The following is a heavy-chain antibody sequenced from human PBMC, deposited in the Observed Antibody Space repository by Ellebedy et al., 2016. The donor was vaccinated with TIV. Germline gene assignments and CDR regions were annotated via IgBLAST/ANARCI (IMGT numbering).Heavy chain of an antibody. Sequence: AASVTVSCKASGYTFTGYYMHWVRQAPGQGLEWMGWINPNSGDTNYAQNFQGRVTMTRDTSISTAYMELSRLRSDDTAVYYCASYSGYDYRYFDYWGQGTLVTVSS. CDR3: ASYSGYDYRYFDY. V-gene: IGHV1-2*02. CDR2: INPNSGDT. D-gene: IGHD5-12*01. J-gene: IGHJ4*02. CDR1: GYTFTGYY.